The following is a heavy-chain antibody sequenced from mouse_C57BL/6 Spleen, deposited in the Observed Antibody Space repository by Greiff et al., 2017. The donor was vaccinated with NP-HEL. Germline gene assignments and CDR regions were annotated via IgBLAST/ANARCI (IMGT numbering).Heavy chain of an antibody. CDR1: GYSFTSYY. Sequence: QVHVKQSGPELVKPGASVKISCKASGYSFTSYYIHWVKQRPGQGLEWIGWIYPGSGNTKYNEKFKGKATLTADTSSSTAYMQLSSLTSEDSAVYYCARPSSGYVGFAYWGQGTLVTVSA. CDR3: ARPSSGYVGFAY. CDR2: IYPGSGNT. J-gene: IGHJ3*01. D-gene: IGHD3-2*02. V-gene: IGHV1-66*01.